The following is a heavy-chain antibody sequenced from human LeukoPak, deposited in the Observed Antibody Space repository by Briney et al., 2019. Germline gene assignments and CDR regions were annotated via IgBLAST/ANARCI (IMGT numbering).Heavy chain of an antibody. CDR3: AKDSGGNYYSYGMEV. J-gene: IGHJ6*02. Sequence: GGSLRLAWAPAGFTLSSYAISWVRQPPGKWRECVSLIVGSGGRTYYADSVKGRLTISRDNYQHKLYLQMHSLRAEDPAVYYCAKDSGGNYYSYGMEVWGQGTTVTVSS. V-gene: IGHV3-23*01. CDR1: GFTLSSYA. D-gene: IGHD1-26*01. CDR2: IVGSGGRT.